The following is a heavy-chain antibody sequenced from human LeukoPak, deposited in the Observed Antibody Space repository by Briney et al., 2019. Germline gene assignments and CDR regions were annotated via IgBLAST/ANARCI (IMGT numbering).Heavy chain of an antibody. D-gene: IGHD5-18*01. Sequence: PGRSLRPSCTASGFTFSSYAMPWVRQAPGKGLEWVALISYDGGDKYYADSVKGRFTISRDNSKNTLFLQMNSLRPEDTAVYYCARRRGYSYDAFDIWGQGIMVTVSS. J-gene: IGHJ3*02. CDR3: ARRRGYSYDAFDI. CDR2: ISYDGGDK. V-gene: IGHV3-30-3*01. CDR1: GFTFSSYA.